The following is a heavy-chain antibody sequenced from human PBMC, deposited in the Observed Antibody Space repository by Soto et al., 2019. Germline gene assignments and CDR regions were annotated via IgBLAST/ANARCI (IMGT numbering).Heavy chain of an antibody. V-gene: IGHV1-69*01. CDR1: GGTFSSYA. CDR2: IIPIFGTA. CDR3: ARFQGGLVVANYWFDP. D-gene: IGHD3-22*01. Sequence: QVQLVQSGAEVKKPGSSVKVSCKASGGTFSSYAISWVRQAPGQGLEWMGGIIPIFGTANYAQKFQGRVPITADESPSTAYMELSSLRSEDTAVYYCARFQGGLVVANYWFDPWCQGTLVTVSS. J-gene: IGHJ5*02.